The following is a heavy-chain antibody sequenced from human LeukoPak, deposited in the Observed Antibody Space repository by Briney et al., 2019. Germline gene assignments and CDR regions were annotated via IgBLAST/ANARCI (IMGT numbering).Heavy chain of an antibody. CDR2: IYHSGST. J-gene: IGHJ5*02. CDR1: GGSISSSNW. Sequence: SETLSLTCAVSGGSISSSNWWSWVRQPPGKGLEWIGEIYHSGSTNHNPSLKSRVTISVDKSKNQFSLKLSSVTAADTAVYYCARGRRGYSNGSNWFDPWGQGTLVTVSS. D-gene: IGHD5-18*01. V-gene: IGHV4-4*02. CDR3: ARGRRGYSNGSNWFDP.